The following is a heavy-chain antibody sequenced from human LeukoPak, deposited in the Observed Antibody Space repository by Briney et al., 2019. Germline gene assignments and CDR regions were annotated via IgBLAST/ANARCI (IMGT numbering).Heavy chain of an antibody. D-gene: IGHD1-26*01. CDR2: INPNSGGT. CDR1: GYTFTGYY. CDR3: AREAPKRDSGGSYGY. J-gene: IGHJ4*02. Sequence: ASVKVSCKASGYTFTGYYMHWVRQAPGQGLEWMGWINPNSGGTNYAQKFQGRVTMTRDTSISTAYMELSRLRSDDTAVYYCAREAPKRDSGGSYGYWGQGTLVTVPS. V-gene: IGHV1-2*02.